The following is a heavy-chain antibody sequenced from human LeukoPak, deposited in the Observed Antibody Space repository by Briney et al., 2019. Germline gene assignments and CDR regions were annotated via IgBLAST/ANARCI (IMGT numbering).Heavy chain of an antibody. J-gene: IGHJ6*03. Sequence: SETLSLTCTVSGDSISITSFFWGWIRQPPGKGLEWIGGISYSGTTYYNPSLKSRVTMSIDTSRNQFSLKLRSLTAADTAVYYCARTGYCRGGSCYSGHFYYFYMDVWGKGTTVTVSS. CDR1: GDSISITSFF. V-gene: IGHV4-39*07. CDR2: ISYSGTT. CDR3: ARTGYCRGGSCYSGHFYYFYMDV. D-gene: IGHD2-15*01.